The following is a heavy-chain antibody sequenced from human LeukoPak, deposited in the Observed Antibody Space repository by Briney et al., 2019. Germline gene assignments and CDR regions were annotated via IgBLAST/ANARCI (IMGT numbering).Heavy chain of an antibody. CDR2: ISYDGSNK. D-gene: IGHD3-10*01. V-gene: IGHV3-30*04. CDR1: GFTFSSYA. CDR3: ARDRSLLLWFGEGPNPDAFDI. Sequence: GRSLRLSCAASGFTFSSYAMHWVRQAPGKGLEWVAVISYDGSNKYYADSVKGRFTISRDNSKNTLYLQMNSLRAEDTAVYYCARDRSLLLWFGEGPNPDAFDIWGQGTMVTVSS. J-gene: IGHJ3*02.